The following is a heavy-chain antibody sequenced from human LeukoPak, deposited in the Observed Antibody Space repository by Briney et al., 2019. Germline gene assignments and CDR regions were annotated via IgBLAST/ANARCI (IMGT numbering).Heavy chain of an antibody. Sequence: GGSLRLSCAASGFTFSSYAMSWVRQARGKGLEWVSAISGSGGSTYYADSVKGRFTISRDNSKNTLYLQMNSLRAEDTAVYYCAKEGGYSSGWYQLYYFDYWGHGTLVTVSS. V-gene: IGHV3-23*01. CDR1: GFTFSSYA. J-gene: IGHJ4*01. D-gene: IGHD6-19*01. CDR2: ISGSGGST. CDR3: AKEGGYSSGWYQLYYFDY.